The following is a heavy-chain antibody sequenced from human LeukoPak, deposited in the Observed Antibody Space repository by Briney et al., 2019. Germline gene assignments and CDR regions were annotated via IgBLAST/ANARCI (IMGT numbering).Heavy chain of an antibody. J-gene: IGHJ4*02. Sequence: PGGSLRLSCAASGFTFSSYAMSWVRQAPGRGLEWVSAISGSGGSTYYADSVKGRFTISRDNSKNTLYLQMNSLRAEDTAVYYCAKDLSLPPRVISGLGIEGYWGQGTLVTVSS. CDR1: GFTFSSYA. V-gene: IGHV3-23*01. CDR2: ISGSGGST. D-gene: IGHD6-19*01. CDR3: AKDLSLPPRVISGLGIEGY.